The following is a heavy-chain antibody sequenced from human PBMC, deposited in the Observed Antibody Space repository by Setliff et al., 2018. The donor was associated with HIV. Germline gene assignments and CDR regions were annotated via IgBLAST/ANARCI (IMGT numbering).Heavy chain of an antibody. Sequence: SETLSLTCSVSGSSISSNSYWWAWIRQPPGKGLEYIGTIYHRGGTFNNPSLKSRVVMSVDTSKNQFSLKLTSVTAADTATYYCARDTGVNVAPDGRGYHTFDFWGRGTMVTV. CDR3: ARDTGVNVAPDGRGYHTFDF. D-gene: IGHD2-8*02. CDR2: IYHRGGT. V-gene: IGHV4-38-2*02. J-gene: IGHJ3*01. CDR1: GSSISSNSY.